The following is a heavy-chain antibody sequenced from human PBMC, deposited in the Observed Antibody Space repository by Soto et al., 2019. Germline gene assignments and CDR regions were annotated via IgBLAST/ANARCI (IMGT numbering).Heavy chain of an antibody. J-gene: IGHJ6*02. CDR3: ARPQYYDFWICRTKPYYDGMDV. CDR2: IYPGDSDT. Sequence: PGESLNISCKGSGCSFTSYWIGLVRQMPGKGLEWMGIIYPGDSDTRYSPSFQGQVTISADKSISTAYLQWSSLKASDTAMYYCARPQYYDFWICRTKPYYDGMDVWRQGTIVTASS. V-gene: IGHV5-51*01. CDR1: GCSFTSYW. D-gene: IGHD3-3*01.